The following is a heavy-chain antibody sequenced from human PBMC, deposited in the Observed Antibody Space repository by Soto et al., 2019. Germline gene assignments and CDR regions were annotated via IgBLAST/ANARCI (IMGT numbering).Heavy chain of an antibody. J-gene: IGHJ4*02. D-gene: IGHD2-2*01. CDR2: INPDGSEQ. CDR3: TRVIPAASDY. CDR1: GFTFSTYY. Sequence: EVQLVEAGRGLVQPGGSLRVSCAASGFTFSTYYMNWVRQAPGKGLEWVAAINPDGSEQYYVDSVKGRFTISRDNAKNSLYLQMNSLRAEDTALYYCTRVIPAASDYWGQGTLVTVSS. V-gene: IGHV3-7*01.